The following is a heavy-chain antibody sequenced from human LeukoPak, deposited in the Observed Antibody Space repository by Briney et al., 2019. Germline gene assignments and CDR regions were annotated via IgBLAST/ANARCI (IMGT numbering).Heavy chain of an antibody. CDR1: GFTFSSYS. CDR3: ARGYDWYFDL. J-gene: IGHJ2*01. V-gene: IGHV3-21*01. D-gene: IGHD1-14*01. CDR2: IRSSSSNI. Sequence: GGSLRLSCAASGFTFSSYSMNWVRQAPGKGLEWVSSIRSSSSNIYYADSMKGRFTISRDNAENSLYLQMNSLRAEDTAVYYCARGYDWYFDLWGRGTLVTVSS.